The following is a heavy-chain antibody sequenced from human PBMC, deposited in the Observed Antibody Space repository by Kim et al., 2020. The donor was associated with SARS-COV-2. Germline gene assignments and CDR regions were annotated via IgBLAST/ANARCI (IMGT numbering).Heavy chain of an antibody. CDR3: ARTSGDGMDV. V-gene: IGHV3-30-3*01. CDR2: TSYDETRK. D-gene: IGHD3-10*01. Sequence: GGSLRLSCTASGFAFDVFAMHWVRQAPGKGLEWVAVTSYDETRKYYADSVKGRLTISRDDSKNMLFLQMDNLRVEDTAVYYCARTSGDGMDVWGHGTT. CDR1: GFAFDVFA. J-gene: IGHJ6*02.